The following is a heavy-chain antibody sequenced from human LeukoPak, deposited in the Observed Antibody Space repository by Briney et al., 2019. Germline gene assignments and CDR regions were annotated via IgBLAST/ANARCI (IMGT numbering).Heavy chain of an antibody. CDR2: INQDGSEE. V-gene: IGHV3-7*01. Sequence: GGSLRFSCAASGFTFSHYWMTWVRQAPGKGLEWVAQINQDGSEEYYMDSVKARFTISIDNAKNSVFLQMNSLRAEDTAVYYCVRDGGVSGYDLLDYWGQGTLVTVSS. D-gene: IGHD5-12*01. CDR1: GFTFSHYW. J-gene: IGHJ4*02. CDR3: VRDGGVSGYDLLDY.